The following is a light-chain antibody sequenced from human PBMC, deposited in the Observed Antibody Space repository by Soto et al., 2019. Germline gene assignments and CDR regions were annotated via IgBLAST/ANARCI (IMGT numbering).Light chain of an antibody. CDR3: TSYAVGINVV. J-gene: IGLJ2*01. CDR2: EVN. Sequence: QSALTQPPSASWSPGQSVTISCTGTSSDVGYYNYVSWYQQHPGKAPKLIIYEVNKRPSGVPDRVSGSKSGNTASLTVSGLQAEDEAEYYCTSYAVGINVVFGGGTKVTVL. CDR1: SSDVGYYNY. V-gene: IGLV2-8*01.